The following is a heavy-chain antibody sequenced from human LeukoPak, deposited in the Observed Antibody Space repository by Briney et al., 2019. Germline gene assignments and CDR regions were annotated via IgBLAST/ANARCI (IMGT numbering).Heavy chain of an antibody. CDR1: GFSFSSYG. Sequence: GGSLRLSCVASGFSFSSYGMHWVRQAPGKGLEWVAVMSYNGQITYYADSLRGRFTISRDNSKDTLYLQMNSLRVEATAVYYCAKVQLERRELLPNFDSWGQGTLVTVSS. D-gene: IGHD1-1*01. CDR3: AKVQLERRELLPNFDS. CDR2: MSYNGQIT. J-gene: IGHJ4*02. V-gene: IGHV3-30*18.